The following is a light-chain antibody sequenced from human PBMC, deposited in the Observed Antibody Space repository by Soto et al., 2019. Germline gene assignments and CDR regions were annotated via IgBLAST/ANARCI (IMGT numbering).Light chain of an antibody. CDR2: EVV. CDR3: SSYTSSSTPV. CDR1: KNDIGVYDF. Sequence: QSALTQPPSASGSPGQSVTISCTGTKNDIGVYDFVSWYQHHPGKAPRLIIYEVVQRPSGVPDRFSGSKSGNTASLTISGLQAEDEADYYCSSYTSSSTPVFGGGTKLTVL. J-gene: IGLJ2*01. V-gene: IGLV2-18*02.